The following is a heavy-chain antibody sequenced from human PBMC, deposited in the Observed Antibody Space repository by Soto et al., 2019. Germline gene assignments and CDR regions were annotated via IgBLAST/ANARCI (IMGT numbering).Heavy chain of an antibody. CDR1: VRTFSSTA. V-gene: IGHV1-69*06. D-gene: IGHD3-10*01. CDR2: IIPIFGTA. Sequence: SSVQVFCNAPVRTFSSTAISWVLQAPGQGLEWMGGIIPIFGTANYAQKFQGRVTITADKSTSTAYMELSSLRSEDTAVYYCEGAPKGGAGTPYYRDCWGQGTLVTVSS. J-gene: IGHJ4*02. CDR3: EGAPKGGAGTPYYRDC.